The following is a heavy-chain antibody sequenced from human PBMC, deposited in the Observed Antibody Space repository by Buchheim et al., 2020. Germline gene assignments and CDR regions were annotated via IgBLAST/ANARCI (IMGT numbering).Heavy chain of an antibody. CDR2: IYYSGST. V-gene: IGHV4-39*07. D-gene: IGHD2-15*01. CDR3: ARGYCSGGSCYSLSYYFDY. CDR1: GGSISSSSYY. Sequence: QLQLQGSGPGLVKPSETLSLTCTVSGGSISSSSYYWGWICQPPGKGLEWIGSIYYSGSTYYNPSLKSRVTISVDTSKNQFSLKLSSVTAADTAVYYCARGYCSGGSCYSLSYYFDYWGQGTL. J-gene: IGHJ4*02.